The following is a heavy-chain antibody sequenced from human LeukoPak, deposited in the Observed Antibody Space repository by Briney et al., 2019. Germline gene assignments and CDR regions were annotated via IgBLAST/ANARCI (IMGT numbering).Heavy chain of an antibody. Sequence: GESLKISCKGSGYTFTNYWIGWVRQMPGKGLEFMGIIYPGDSDTRYSPSFQGQVTISVDKSINTAYLQWSSLKASDSAMYYCARHYDYGDYIDYWGQGTLVTVSS. CDR2: IYPGDSDT. CDR1: GYTFTNYW. J-gene: IGHJ4*02. D-gene: IGHD4-17*01. V-gene: IGHV5-51*01. CDR3: ARHYDYGDYIDY.